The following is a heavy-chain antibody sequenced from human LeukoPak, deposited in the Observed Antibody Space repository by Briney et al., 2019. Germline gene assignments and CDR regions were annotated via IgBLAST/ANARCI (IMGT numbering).Heavy chain of an antibody. Sequence: PGGSLRLSCAASGFTFSSYAMSWVRQAPGKGLEWVSAISGSGGSTYYADSVKGRFTITRDNSKNTLYLQMNSPRAEDTAVYYCAKDRAYYDILTYYYYMDVWGKGTTVTVSS. CDR3: AKDRAYYDILTYYYYMDV. CDR2: ISGSGGST. D-gene: IGHD3-9*01. V-gene: IGHV3-23*01. CDR1: GFTFSSYA. J-gene: IGHJ6*03.